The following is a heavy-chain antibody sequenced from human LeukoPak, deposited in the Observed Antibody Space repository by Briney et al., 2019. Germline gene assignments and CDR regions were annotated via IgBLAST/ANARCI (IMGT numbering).Heavy chain of an antibody. CDR1: GYTFTSYD. CDR3: ARGQISAGGVADY. D-gene: IGHD3-16*01. CDR2: MNPNSGNT. V-gene: IGHV1-8*01. J-gene: IGHJ4*02. Sequence: ASVKVSCKTSGYTFTSYDINWVRQATGQGLEWMGWMNPNSGNTGYAQKFQGRVTMTRNTSISTAYMELSSLRSEDTAVYYCARGQISAGGVADYWGQGTLVTVSS.